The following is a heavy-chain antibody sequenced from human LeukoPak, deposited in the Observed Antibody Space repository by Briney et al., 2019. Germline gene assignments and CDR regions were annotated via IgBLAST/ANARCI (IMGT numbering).Heavy chain of an antibody. V-gene: IGHV1-18*01. Sequence: ASVKVSCKASGYTFTNYGITWVRQAPGQGLEWMGWISGYNGNAKYAQKVQGRVTMTTDTSTSTAYMDLNSLRSDDTAVYYCASLGSSGYYYPGDYWGQGTLVTVSS. CDR3: ASLGSSGYYYPGDY. CDR2: ISGYNGNA. J-gene: IGHJ4*02. CDR1: GYTFTNYG. D-gene: IGHD3-22*01.